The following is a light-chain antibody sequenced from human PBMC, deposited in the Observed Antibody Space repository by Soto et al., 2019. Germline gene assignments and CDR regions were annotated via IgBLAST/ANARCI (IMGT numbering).Light chain of an antibody. Sequence: ILMTQSPDSLAVSLCDMSTINCKSSQSVLYSSNNKNYLAWYQQKPGQPPKLLIYWASTRESGVPERFSGSGSGTDFTLTISSLQAEDVAVYYCQQYYSTPPWTFGQGTKVEIK. J-gene: IGKJ1*01. CDR1: QSVLYSSNNKNY. CDR3: QQYYSTPPWT. CDR2: WAS. V-gene: IGKV4-1*01.